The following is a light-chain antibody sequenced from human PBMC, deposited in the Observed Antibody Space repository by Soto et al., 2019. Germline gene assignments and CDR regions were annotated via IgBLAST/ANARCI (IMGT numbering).Light chain of an antibody. J-gene: IGKJ1*01. CDR1: QTISSW. CDR3: QQANSFPWT. CDR2: AAS. V-gene: IGKV1-12*01. Sequence: DIQMTQSPSTLSGSVGDRVTITCRASQTISSWLAWYQQRPGKAPKLLIYAASSLQSGVPSRFSGSGSGTEFTLTINNLQPEDFATYYCQQANSFPWTFGQGTKVDI.